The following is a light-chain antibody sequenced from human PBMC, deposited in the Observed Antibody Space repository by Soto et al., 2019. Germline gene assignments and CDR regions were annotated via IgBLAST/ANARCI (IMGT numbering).Light chain of an antibody. CDR1: QSVSSSY. Sequence: EIVLTQSPGTLSLSPGERATLSCRASQSVSSSYLAWYQQKPGQAPRLLIYGASSRATGIPVRFSGSGSGTDFTLTISRLEPEDFAVYYCQQYGSSPLFGQGTKLEIK. J-gene: IGKJ2*01. CDR3: QQYGSSPL. CDR2: GAS. V-gene: IGKV3-20*01.